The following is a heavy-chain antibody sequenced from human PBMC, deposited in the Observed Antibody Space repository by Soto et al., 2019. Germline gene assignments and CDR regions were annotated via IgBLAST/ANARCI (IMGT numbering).Heavy chain of an antibody. J-gene: IGHJ4*02. V-gene: IGHV1-69*18. CDR1: GGTFSKYA. CDR2: NIPIFRST. CDR3: ARDNDYEDYNFDS. Sequence: QVQLVQSGAEVKTPGSSVKVSCKASGGTFSKYAISWVRQAPGQGLEWMGMNIPIFRSTKYAQKFQGRVTITVDEATTTAYMELSSLTSEDTAFYYCARDNDYEDYNFDSWGQGTLVTVSS. D-gene: IGHD4-17*01.